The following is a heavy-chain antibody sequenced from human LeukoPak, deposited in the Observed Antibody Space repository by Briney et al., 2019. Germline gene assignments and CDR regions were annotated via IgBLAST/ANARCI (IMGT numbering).Heavy chain of an antibody. D-gene: IGHD4-23*01. J-gene: IGHJ4*01. CDR2: IYYSGST. Sequence: SETLSLTCTVSGGSISSSSYYWGWIRQPPGKGLEWIGSIYYSGSTYYNPSLKSRVTISVDTPKNQFSLKLSSVTAADTAVYYCAAASYGGNRGFDYWGQEPWSPSPQ. CDR1: GGSISSSSYY. V-gene: IGHV4-39*07. CDR3: AAASYGGNRGFDY.